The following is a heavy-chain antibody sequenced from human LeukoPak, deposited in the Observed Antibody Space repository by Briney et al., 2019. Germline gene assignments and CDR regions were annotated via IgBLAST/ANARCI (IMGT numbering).Heavy chain of an antibody. J-gene: IGHJ5*02. D-gene: IGHD6-13*01. CDR2: IYYSGST. V-gene: IGHV4-59*08. CDR1: GGSISSYY. CDR3: ATTRPKQQLGPAGWFDP. Sequence: SETLSLTCTVSGGSISSYYWSWIRQPPGKGLEWIGYIYYSGSTNYNPSLKSRVTISVDTSKNQFSLKLSSVTAADTAVYYCATTRPKQQLGPAGWFDPWGQGTLVTVSS.